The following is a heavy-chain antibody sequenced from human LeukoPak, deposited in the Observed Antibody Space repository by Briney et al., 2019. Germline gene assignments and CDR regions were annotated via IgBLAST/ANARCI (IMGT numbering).Heavy chain of an antibody. CDR2: IIPIFGTA. CDR3: ARGVDPYCSGGSCYSIFDY. CDR1: GDTFSSYA. J-gene: IGHJ4*02. D-gene: IGHD2-15*01. Sequence: ASVKVSCKASGDTFSSYAISWVRQAPGQGLEWMGGIIPIFGTANYAQKFQGRVTITADKSTSTAYMELSTLRSEDTAVYYCARGVDPYCSGGSCYSIFDYWGQGTLVTVSS. V-gene: IGHV1-69*06.